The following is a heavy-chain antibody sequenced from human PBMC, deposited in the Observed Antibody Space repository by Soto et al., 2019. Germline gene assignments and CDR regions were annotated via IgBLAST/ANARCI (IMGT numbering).Heavy chain of an antibody. CDR3: ARGRGYGSGSYFVDY. D-gene: IGHD3-10*01. Sequence: EVQLVESGGGLVQPGGSLRLSCAASGFTVSSNYMSWVRQAPGKGLEWVSVIYSGGSTYYADSVKGRFTISRHNSKNTLYLQMNSLRAEDTAVYYCARGRGYGSGSYFVDYWGQGTLVTVSS. CDR2: IYSGGST. J-gene: IGHJ4*02. V-gene: IGHV3-53*04. CDR1: GFTVSSNY.